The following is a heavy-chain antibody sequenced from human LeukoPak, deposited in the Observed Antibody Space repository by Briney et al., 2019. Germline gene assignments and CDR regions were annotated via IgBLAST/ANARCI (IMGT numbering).Heavy chain of an antibody. Sequence: GASVKVSCKASGGTFSSYAISWVRQAPGQGLEWMGGIIPIFGTANYAQKFQGRVTITADESTSTAYMELSSLRSEDTAVYYCASMDTAMARFDYWGQGTLVTVSS. V-gene: IGHV1-69*13. D-gene: IGHD5-18*01. J-gene: IGHJ4*02. CDR1: GGTFSSYA. CDR2: IIPIFGTA. CDR3: ASMDTAMARFDY.